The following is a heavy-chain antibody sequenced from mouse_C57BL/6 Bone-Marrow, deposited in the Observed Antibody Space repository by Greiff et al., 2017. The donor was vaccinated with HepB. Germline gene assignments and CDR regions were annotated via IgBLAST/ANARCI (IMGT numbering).Heavy chain of an antibody. CDR1: GFTFSSYA. CDR2: ISDGGSYT. D-gene: IGHD2-12*01. CDR3: ASYDPSFDY. V-gene: IGHV5-4*01. Sequence: EVQGVESGGGLVKPGGSLKLSCAASGFTFSSYAMSWVRQTPEKRLEWVATISDGGSYTYYPDNVKGRFTISRDNAKNNLYLQMSHLKSEDTAMYYCASYDPSFDYWGQGTTLTVSS. J-gene: IGHJ2*01.